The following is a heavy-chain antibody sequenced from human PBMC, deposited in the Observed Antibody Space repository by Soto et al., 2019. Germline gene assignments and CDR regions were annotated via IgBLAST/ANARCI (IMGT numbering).Heavy chain of an antibody. Sequence: PGGSLRLSCAASGFTFSDYYMSWSHQAPGKGLEWVSSITSSGSTTYYTDSVKGRFTLSRDNAKNSLYLQMNSLRAEDTAVYYCAREGYSYGPYDFDYGGQGTLVTVSS. CDR2: ITSSGSTT. CDR3: AREGYSYGPYDFDY. V-gene: IGHV3-11*01. CDR1: GFTFSDYY. D-gene: IGHD5-18*01. J-gene: IGHJ4*02.